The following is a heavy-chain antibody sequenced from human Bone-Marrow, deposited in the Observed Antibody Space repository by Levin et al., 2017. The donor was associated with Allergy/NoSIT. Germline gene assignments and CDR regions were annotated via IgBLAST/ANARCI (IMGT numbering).Heavy chain of an antibody. CDR3: TRDYSTGIFGY. V-gene: IGHV1-18*01. CDR2: ISAYNGNT. D-gene: IGHD1-1*01. J-gene: IGHJ4*02. Sequence: GESLKISCKASGYNFMSYGISWVRQAPGQGLEWMGWISAYNGNTNYAQKLQGRVTVTRDTSTSTAYMELRSLRSDDTAVYYCTRDYSTGIFGYWGQGTLVTVSS. CDR1: GYNFMSYG.